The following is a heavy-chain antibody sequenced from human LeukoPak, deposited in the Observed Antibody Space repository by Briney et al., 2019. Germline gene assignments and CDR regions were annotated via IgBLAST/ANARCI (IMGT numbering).Heavy chain of an antibody. CDR1: GYTFTSYG. CDR2: ISAYNGNT. CDR3: ARVGRLLGSGSYYIY. J-gene: IGHJ4*02. Sequence: GASVKVSCKASGYTFTSYGISWVRQAPGQGLEWMGWISAYNGNTNYAQKLQGRVTMTTDTSTSTAYMELRSLRSDDTAVYYCARVGRLLGSGSYYIYWGQGTLVTVSS. D-gene: IGHD3-10*01. V-gene: IGHV1-18*01.